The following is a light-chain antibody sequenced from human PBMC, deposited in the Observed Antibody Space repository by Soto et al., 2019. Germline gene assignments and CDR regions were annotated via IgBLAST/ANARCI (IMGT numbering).Light chain of an antibody. J-gene: IGLJ2*01. V-gene: IGLV1-44*01. Sequence: QSVLTQPPSASGTPGQRVTISCSGGSSNIGSNTVNWYQHLPGTAPKLLIYSNNQRPSGVPDRFSGSMSGTSASLAISGLQSEDEADYYCAAWDDSLNGPVFGGETKLTVL. CDR1: SSNIGSNT. CDR3: AAWDDSLNGPV. CDR2: SNN.